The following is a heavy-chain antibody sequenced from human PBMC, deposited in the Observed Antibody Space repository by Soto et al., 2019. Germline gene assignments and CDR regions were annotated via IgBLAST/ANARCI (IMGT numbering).Heavy chain of an antibody. V-gene: IGHV3-33*01. Sequence: GGSLRLSCAACGFTFSSYGMHWVRQAPGKGLEWVAVIWYDGSNKYYADSVKGRFTISRDNSKNTLYLQMNSLRAEDTAVYYCARDAAGYSYGYWYFDYWGQGTLVTVSS. J-gene: IGHJ4*02. CDR3: ARDAAGYSYGYWYFDY. D-gene: IGHD5-18*01. CDR2: IWYDGSNK. CDR1: GFTFSSYG.